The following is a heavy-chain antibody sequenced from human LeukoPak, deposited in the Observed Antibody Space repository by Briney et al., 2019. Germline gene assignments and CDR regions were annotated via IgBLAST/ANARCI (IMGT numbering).Heavy chain of an antibody. V-gene: IGHV3-11*01. Sequence: PGGSLRLSCAASGFTFSDYYMSWIRQAPGKGLEWVSYISSSGGTIYYADSVKGRFTISRDNAKNSLYLQMNSLRAEDTAVYYCARDLDGSSWPYFDYWGQGTLVTVSS. D-gene: IGHD6-13*01. CDR2: ISSSGGTI. J-gene: IGHJ4*02. CDR3: ARDLDGSSWPYFDY. CDR1: GFTFSDYY.